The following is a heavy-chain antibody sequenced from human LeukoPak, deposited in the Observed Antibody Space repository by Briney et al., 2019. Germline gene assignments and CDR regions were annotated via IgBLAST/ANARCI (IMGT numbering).Heavy chain of an antibody. CDR1: GYSISSGFY. CDR3: ARGSYCSGGSCYKIRYFQH. D-gene: IGHD2-15*01. Sequence: SETLSLTCTVSGYSISSGFYWGWIRQPPGKGLEWIGSIYHSGSTYYNPSLKSRVTISVDTSKNQFSLKLSSVTAADTAVYYCARGSYCSGGSCYKIRYFQHWGQGTLVTVSS. V-gene: IGHV4-38-2*02. CDR2: IYHSGST. J-gene: IGHJ1*01.